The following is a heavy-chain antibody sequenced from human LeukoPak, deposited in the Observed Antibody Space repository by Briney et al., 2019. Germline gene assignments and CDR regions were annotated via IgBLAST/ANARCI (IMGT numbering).Heavy chain of an antibody. CDR1: GGSFSGYY. CDR2: INHSGST. CDR3: ARDGVAGNT. J-gene: IGHJ5*02. D-gene: IGHD6-19*01. V-gene: IGHV4-34*01. Sequence: SETLSLTCAVYGGSFSGYYWSWIRQPPGKGLEWIGEINHSGSTNYNPSLKSRVTISVDTSKNQFSLKLSSVTAADTAVYYCARDGVAGNTWGQGTLVTVSS.